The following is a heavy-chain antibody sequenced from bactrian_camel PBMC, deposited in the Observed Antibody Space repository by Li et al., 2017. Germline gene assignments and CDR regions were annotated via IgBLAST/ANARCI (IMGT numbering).Heavy chain of an antibody. D-gene: IGHD2*01. Sequence: QLVESGGGSVEAGGSLRLSCAASRSLVRVNFVAWFRQVPGKEREVVAAIHTVGRNTYYAASVKGRFTISEDDAKLTVYLQMNSLKPEDTAMYYCAAGEGGPFGGMWALADRYSVWGQGTQVTVS. J-gene: IGHJ4*01. CDR2: IHTVGRNT. V-gene: IGHV3S54*01. CDR1: RSLVRVNF. CDR3: AAGEGGPFGGMWALADRYSV.